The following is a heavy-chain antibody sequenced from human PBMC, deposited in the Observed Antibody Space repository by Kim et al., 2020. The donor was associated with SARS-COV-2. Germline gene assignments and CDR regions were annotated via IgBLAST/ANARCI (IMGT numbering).Heavy chain of an antibody. Sequence: TNFEQKFQGRVTMTRDTSISTAYMELSRLISDDTAVYYCATLYSYGIDYWGQGTLVTVSS. CDR2: T. J-gene: IGHJ4*02. CDR3: ATLYSYGIDY. D-gene: IGHD5-18*01. V-gene: IGHV1-2*02.